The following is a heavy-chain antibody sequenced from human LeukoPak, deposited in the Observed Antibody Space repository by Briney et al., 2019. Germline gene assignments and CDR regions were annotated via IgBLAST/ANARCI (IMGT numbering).Heavy chain of an antibody. V-gene: IGHV3-23*01. Sequence: GGSLRLSCAASGFTFSSYAMSWVRQAPGKGLEWVSAISGSGGSTYYADSVKGRFTISRDDSKSTLSLQMNSLRAEDTAIYYCARRLWWFDYWGQGTLVTISS. CDR1: GFTFSSYA. CDR3: ARRLWWFDY. D-gene: IGHD4/OR15-4a*01. CDR2: ISGSGGST. J-gene: IGHJ4*02.